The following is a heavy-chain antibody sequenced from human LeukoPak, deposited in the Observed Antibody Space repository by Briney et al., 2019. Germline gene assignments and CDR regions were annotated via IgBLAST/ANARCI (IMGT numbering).Heavy chain of an antibody. Sequence: GGSLRLSCAASGFTVSSNYMSWVRQAPGKGLEWVSVIYSGGSTYYADSMKGRFTISRHNSKNTLYLQMNSLRAEDTAVYYCARTYYYDSSGYFGYFDYWGQGTLVTVSS. CDR1: GFTVSSNY. V-gene: IGHV3-53*04. J-gene: IGHJ4*02. D-gene: IGHD3-22*01. CDR2: IYSGGST. CDR3: ARTYYYDSSGYFGYFDY.